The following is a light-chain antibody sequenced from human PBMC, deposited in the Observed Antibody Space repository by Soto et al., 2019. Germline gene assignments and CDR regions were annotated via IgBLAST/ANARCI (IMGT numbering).Light chain of an antibody. Sequence: DIQMTQSPSSLSASVGDRVTITCRASQSVRTYLNWYQRKPGKAPKVLIYGASAMQSGVPSRFSGSGSGTDFTLTVSSLQPEDFATYYCQQSFTIPYTFGQGTKLEIK. J-gene: IGKJ2*01. CDR1: QSVRTY. CDR2: GAS. V-gene: IGKV1-39*01. CDR3: QQSFTIPYT.